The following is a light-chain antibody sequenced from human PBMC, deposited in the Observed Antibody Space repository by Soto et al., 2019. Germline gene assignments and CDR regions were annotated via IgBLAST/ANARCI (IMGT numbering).Light chain of an antibody. CDR1: HNIKTY. J-gene: IGKJ1*01. CDR2: GAS. V-gene: IGKV1-39*01. CDR3: QQSYISPRT. Sequence: DIQMTQNPSSLSASVGDTVTITCRASHNIKTYLNWYLQKPGKAPKLLIYGASSLQSGVPSRLSGSGSGIDFTLTISSLQPEDFATYYCQQSYISPRTFGQGAKVDIK.